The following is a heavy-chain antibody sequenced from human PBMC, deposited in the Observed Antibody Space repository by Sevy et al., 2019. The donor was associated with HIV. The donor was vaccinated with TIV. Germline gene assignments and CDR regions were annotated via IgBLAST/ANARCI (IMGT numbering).Heavy chain of an antibody. J-gene: IGHJ4*02. CDR3: EREADYYFDS. CDR1: GFTFSDYH. V-gene: IGHV3-11*01. CDR2: ISSRGVTE. Sequence: GVSLRLSFEASGFTFSDYHMTWFRQAPVNGLEWVASISSRGVTEHYADSVKGRFTISRDNVNNSLYLQMDSLRGEDTAVYYCEREADYYFDSCGQGSLVTVSS. D-gene: IGHD2-21*02.